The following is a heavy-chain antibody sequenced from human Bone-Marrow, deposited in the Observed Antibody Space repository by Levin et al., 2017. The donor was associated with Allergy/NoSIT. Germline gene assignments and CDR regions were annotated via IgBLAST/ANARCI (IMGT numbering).Heavy chain of an antibody. D-gene: IGHD6-25*01. J-gene: IGHJ3*02. V-gene: IGHV4-39*07. Sequence: SETLSLTCTVSGGSISSSSYYWGWIRQPPGKGLEWIGSIYYSGSTYYNPSLKSRVTISVDTSKNQFSLKLSSVTAADTAVYYCARDGIPNGSQRAFDSWGQGTMVTVSS. CDR1: GGSISSSSYY. CDR2: IYYSGST. CDR3: ARDGIPNGSQRAFDS.